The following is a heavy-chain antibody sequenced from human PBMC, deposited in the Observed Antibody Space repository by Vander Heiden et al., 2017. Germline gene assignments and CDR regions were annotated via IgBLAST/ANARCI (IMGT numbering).Heavy chain of an antibody. CDR2: ITWNSGSI. J-gene: IGHJ6*02. D-gene: IGHD1-1*01. Sequence: EVQLVESGGGLLQPGRSLRLSCAASGFTFDGYVMHWVRQAPGKGLEWVSGITWNSGSIAYADSVKGRFTISRDNAKNSLYLQMNSLRVEDTAVYYCAKDMRGNSYYGMDVWGQGTTVTVSS. V-gene: IGHV3-9*01. CDR1: GFTFDGYV. CDR3: AKDMRGNSYYGMDV.